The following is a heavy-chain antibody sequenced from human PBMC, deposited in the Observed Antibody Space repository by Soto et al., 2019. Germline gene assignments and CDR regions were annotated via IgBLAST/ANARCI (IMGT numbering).Heavy chain of an antibody. CDR2: IYYSGRT. D-gene: IGHD3-9*01. V-gene: IGHV4-59*08. CDR3: SVGIFSALNDDYYYYYYMDV. J-gene: IGHJ6*03. Sequence: SETLSLPCTVSGGSTSRYYCSWIRQPPGKGLEWIGYIYYSGRTNYNPSLKSRVTISVDTSKNQFSLKLSSVTAADTAVYYCSVGIFSALNDDYYYYYYMDVWGKGTTVTVSS. CDR1: GGSTSRYY.